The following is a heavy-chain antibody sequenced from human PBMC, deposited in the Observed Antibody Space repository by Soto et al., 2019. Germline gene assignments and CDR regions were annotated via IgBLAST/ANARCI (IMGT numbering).Heavy chain of an antibody. CDR1: GGTFSSYA. CDR2: INAGNGNT. Sequence: VKVSCKASGGTFSSYAISWVRQAPGQRLEWMGWINAGNGNTKYSQKFQGRVTITRDTSASTAYMELSSLRSEDTAVYYCARETRLEGVDYWGQGTLVTVSS. J-gene: IGHJ4*02. CDR3: ARETRLEGVDY. V-gene: IGHV1-3*01.